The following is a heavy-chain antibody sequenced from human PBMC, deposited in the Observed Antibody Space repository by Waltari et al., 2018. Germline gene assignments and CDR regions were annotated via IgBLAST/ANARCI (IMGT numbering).Heavy chain of an antibody. J-gene: IGHJ5*02. CDR3: AKAGGIHNYPLDP. CDR2: LSSDGSWK. D-gene: IGHD1-26*01. Sequence: QVEESGGGVVQPGGSLRLSCVASGYPFNHYGMHWVRQAPGKGCEGVAVLSSDGSWKYYADSVKCRFTMSRDNSKNTVYLQMNSLRPEDTAVYYCAKAGGIHNYPLDPWGQGTLVTVSS. V-gene: IGHV3-30*18. CDR1: GYPFNHYG.